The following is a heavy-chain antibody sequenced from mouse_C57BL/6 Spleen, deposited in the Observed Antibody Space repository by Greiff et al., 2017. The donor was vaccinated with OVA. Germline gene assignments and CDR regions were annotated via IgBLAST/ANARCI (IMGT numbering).Heavy chain of an antibody. D-gene: IGHD4-1*01. V-gene: IGHV1-69*01. CDR1: GYTFTSYW. J-gene: IGHJ2*01. Sequence: VKLQQPGAELVMPGASVKLSCKASGYTFTSYWMHWVKQRPGQGLEWIGEIDPSDSYTNYNQKFKGKSTLTVDKSSSTAYMQLSSLTSEDSAVYYCARGAGPDYWGQGTTLTVSS. CDR3: ARGAGPDY. CDR2: IDPSDSYT.